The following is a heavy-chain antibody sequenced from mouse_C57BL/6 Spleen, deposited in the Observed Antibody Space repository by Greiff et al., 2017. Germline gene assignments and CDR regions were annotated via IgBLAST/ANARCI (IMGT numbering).Heavy chain of an antibody. J-gene: IGHJ4*01. CDR2: IYPSDSET. D-gene: IGHD4-1*01. Sequence: VQLQQPGAELVRPGSSVKLSCKASGYTFTSYWMDWVKQRPGQGLEWIGNIYPSDSETHYNQKFKDKATLTVDKSSSTAYMQLSSLTSEDSAVYYCAAGTTSYCAMDYWGQGTSVTVSS. CDR3: AAGTTSYCAMDY. CDR1: GYTFTSYW. V-gene: IGHV1-61*01.